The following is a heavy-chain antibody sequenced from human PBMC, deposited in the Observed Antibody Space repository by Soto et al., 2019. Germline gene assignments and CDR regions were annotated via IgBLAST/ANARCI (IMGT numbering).Heavy chain of an antibody. V-gene: IGHV3-11*03. J-gene: IGHJ4*02. CDR1: GFTFSSYA. Sequence: GGSLRLSCAASGFTFSSYAMSWIRQAPGKGLEWVSYISSSSSYTNYADSVKGRFTISRDNAKNSLYLQMNSLRAEDTAVYYCASVGLLWFGEFDYWGQGTLVTVSS. D-gene: IGHD3-10*01. CDR3: ASVGLLWFGEFDY. CDR2: ISSSSSYT.